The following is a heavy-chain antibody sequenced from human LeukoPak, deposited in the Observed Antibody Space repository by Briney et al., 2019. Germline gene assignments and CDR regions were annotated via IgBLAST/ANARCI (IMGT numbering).Heavy chain of an antibody. Sequence: ASVKVSCKASGYTFTSYYMHWVRQAPGQGLEWMGIINPSGGSTSYAQKFQGGVTMTRDTSTSTVYMELSSLRSEDTAVYYCAREPGIAVAGTGFDYYYGMDVWGQGTTVTVSS. CDR1: GYTFTSYY. CDR2: INPSGGST. J-gene: IGHJ6*02. D-gene: IGHD6-19*01. V-gene: IGHV1-46*01. CDR3: AREPGIAVAGTGFDYYYGMDV.